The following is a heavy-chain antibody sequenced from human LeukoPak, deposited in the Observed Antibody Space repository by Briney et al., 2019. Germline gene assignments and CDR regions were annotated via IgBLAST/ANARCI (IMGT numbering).Heavy chain of an antibody. Sequence: SVKVSCKASGGTFSSYAISWVRQAPGQRLEWMGRIIPILGIANYAQKFQGRVTITADKSTSTAYMELSSLRSEDTAVYYCARDHEGLRAYSSSRPFDYWGQGTLVTVSS. V-gene: IGHV1-69*04. CDR1: GGTFSSYA. D-gene: IGHD6-6*01. CDR2: IIPILGIA. J-gene: IGHJ4*02. CDR3: ARDHEGLRAYSSSRPFDY.